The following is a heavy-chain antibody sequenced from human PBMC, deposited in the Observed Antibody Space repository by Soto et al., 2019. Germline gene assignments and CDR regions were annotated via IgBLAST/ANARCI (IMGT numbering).Heavy chain of an antibody. V-gene: IGHV4-31*03. CDR2: IYYSGSN. J-gene: IGHJ4*02. CDR1: GGSISSGGYY. Sequence: QVQLQESGPGLVKPSQTLSLTCTVSGGSISSGGYYWSWIRQHPGKGLEWIGYIYYSGSNYYNPSPTRRVTLSVDPSKNQFSLKLSSVTAADTAVYYWARAGYCSGGSCYLFPVDYWGQGTLVTVSS. D-gene: IGHD2-15*01. CDR3: ARAGYCSGGSCYLFPVDY.